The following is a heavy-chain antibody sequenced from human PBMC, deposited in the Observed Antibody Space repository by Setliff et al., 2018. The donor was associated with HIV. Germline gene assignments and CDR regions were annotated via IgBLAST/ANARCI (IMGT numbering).Heavy chain of an antibody. V-gene: IGHV1-18*01. D-gene: IGHD3-22*01. CDR2: ISGFNGNT. CDR1: GYSFARYG. Sequence: ASVKVSCKASGYSFARYGLSWVRQAPGQGLEWMGWISGFNGNTKYGQSFQGRVTMPTDTSTSTASMELTSLRSDDTALYFCARRVSYASSGYPRGYWGQGTQVTVSS. J-gene: IGHJ4*02. CDR3: ARRVSYASSGYPRGY.